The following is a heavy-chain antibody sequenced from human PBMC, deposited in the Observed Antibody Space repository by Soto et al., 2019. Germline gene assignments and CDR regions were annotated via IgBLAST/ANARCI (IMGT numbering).Heavy chain of an antibody. Sequence: GGSLRLSCAASGFTFSSYAMSWVRQAPGKGQEWVSAISGSGGSTYYADSVKGRFTISRDNSKNTLYLQMISLRADDTAVYYCAKGGAQLLHYNWFDPWGQGTLVTVSS. J-gene: IGHJ5*02. D-gene: IGHD2-2*01. CDR3: AKGGAQLLHYNWFDP. CDR1: GFTFSSYA. V-gene: IGHV3-23*01. CDR2: ISGSGGST.